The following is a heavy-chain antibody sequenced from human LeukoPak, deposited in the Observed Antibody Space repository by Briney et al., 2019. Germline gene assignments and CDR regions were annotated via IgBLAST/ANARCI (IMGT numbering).Heavy chain of an antibody. CDR2: IYYSGST. Sequence: SETLSLTCTVSGGSISSGDYYWSWIRQPPGKGLEWIGYIYYSGSTYYNLSLKSRVTISVDTSKNQFSLKLSSVTAADTAVYYCARASGGYSSDYWGQGTLVTVSS. V-gene: IGHV4-30-4*01. J-gene: IGHJ4*02. CDR1: GGSISSGDYY. D-gene: IGHD3-22*01. CDR3: ARASGGYSSDY.